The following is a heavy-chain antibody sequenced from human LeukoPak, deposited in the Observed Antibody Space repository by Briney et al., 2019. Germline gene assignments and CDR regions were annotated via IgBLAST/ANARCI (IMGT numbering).Heavy chain of an antibody. CDR3: AGSYVYDSSGYHFFDY. CDR1: GGTFSSYA. Sequence: ASVKVSCKASGGTFSSYAISWVRQAPGQGLEWMGGIIPIFGTANYAQKFQGRVTITADESTSTAYMELSSLRSEDTAVYYCAGSYVYDSSGYHFFDYWGQGTLVTVSS. J-gene: IGHJ4*02. V-gene: IGHV1-69*13. D-gene: IGHD3-22*01. CDR2: IIPIFGTA.